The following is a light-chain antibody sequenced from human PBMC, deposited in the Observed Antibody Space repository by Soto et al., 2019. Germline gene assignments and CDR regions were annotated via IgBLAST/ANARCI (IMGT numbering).Light chain of an antibody. CDR2: LNGYGSH. CDR3: KTWGTGSRV. J-gene: IGLJ2*01. V-gene: IGLV4-69*01. CDR1: RGHCSYA. Sequence: QPVLKQSASASACLGASVKLTCTLSRGHCSYAIEWHHQQPEKGPLYLMKLNGYGSHSKVDGIPDRFSGSSSGAERYLPISSLQSEEEADYYCKTWGTGSRVFGEGTKVTVL.